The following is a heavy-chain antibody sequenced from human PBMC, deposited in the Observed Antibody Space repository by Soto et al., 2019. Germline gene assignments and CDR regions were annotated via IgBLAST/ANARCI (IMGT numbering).Heavy chain of an antibody. J-gene: IGHJ4*02. CDR3: ARDRYRGFDY. CDR2: TNSDGTST. D-gene: IGHD3-16*02. CDR1: GFTFSSYW. Sequence: DVQLVESGGGLVQPGGSLSLSCAASGFTFSSYWMHWVRQVPGKGLVWVSRTNSDGTSTTYADSVKGRFTISRDNAKSTLYLQMNSLRAEDTAVYYCARDRYRGFDYWGQGTLVTVSS. V-gene: IGHV3-74*03.